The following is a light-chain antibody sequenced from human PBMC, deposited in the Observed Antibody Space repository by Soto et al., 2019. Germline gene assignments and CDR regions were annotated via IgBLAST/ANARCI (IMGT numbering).Light chain of an antibody. CDR1: QSVSSN. V-gene: IGKV3-15*01. CDR2: DAS. CDR3: QQYNTWPPYT. Sequence: DIVMTQSPGTLSVSPGERATLSCRSSQSVSSNLAWYQQKPGQAPRLLIYDASTSATGIPARFSVSGSGTDFTLSISSLQSEDFAVYFCQQYNTWPPYTVGQGTKLEI. J-gene: IGKJ2*01.